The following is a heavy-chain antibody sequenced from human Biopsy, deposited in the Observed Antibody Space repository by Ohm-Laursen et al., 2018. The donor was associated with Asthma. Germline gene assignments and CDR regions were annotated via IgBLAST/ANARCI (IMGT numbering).Heavy chain of an antibody. Sequence: SLRLSCAASGFTFSTYGMHWVRQAPGKGLEWVANIKHDGTERNHVDSLKGRFTISRGNAKNSLYLQMNSLRAEDTAVYYCARTFHFWSPYHAEHYQLWGQGTLVTVSS. J-gene: IGHJ1*01. CDR2: IKHDGTER. CDR1: GFTFSTYG. CDR3: ARTFHFWSPYHAEHYQL. D-gene: IGHD3-3*02. V-gene: IGHV3-7*01.